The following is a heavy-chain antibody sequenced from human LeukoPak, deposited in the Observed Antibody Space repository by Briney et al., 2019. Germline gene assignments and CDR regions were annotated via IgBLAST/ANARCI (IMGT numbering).Heavy chain of an antibody. D-gene: IGHD3-22*01. V-gene: IGHV4-30-2*01. Sequence: PSQTLSLTCAVSGGSISSGGYSWSWIRQPPGKGLEWIGYIYHSGSTYYNPSLKSRVTISVDRSKNQFSLKLSSVTAADTAVYYCARSDRNYYDSSGLGWFDPWGQGTLVTVSS. CDR2: IYHSGST. CDR1: GGSISSGGYS. J-gene: IGHJ5*02. CDR3: ARSDRNYYDSSGLGWFDP.